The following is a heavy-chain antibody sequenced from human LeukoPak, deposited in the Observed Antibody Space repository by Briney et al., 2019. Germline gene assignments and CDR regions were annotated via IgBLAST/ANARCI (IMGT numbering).Heavy chain of an antibody. V-gene: IGHV4-39*07. D-gene: IGHD4-17*01. CDR3: ARATVTTFGVGDYFDY. CDR2: IYYSGST. CDR1: GGSISSSSYY. Sequence: PSETLSLTCTVSGGSISSSSYYWGWIRQPPGKGLEWIGSIYYSGSTYYNPSLKSRVTISVDTSKNQFSLKLSSVTAADTAVYYCARATVTTFGVGDYFDYWGQGTLVTVSS. J-gene: IGHJ4*02.